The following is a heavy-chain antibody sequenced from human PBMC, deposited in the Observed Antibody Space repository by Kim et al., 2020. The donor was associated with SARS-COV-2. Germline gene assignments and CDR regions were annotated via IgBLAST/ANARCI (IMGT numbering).Heavy chain of an antibody. CDR3: ARGGGGFLDY. CDR1: GFTFSSYG. J-gene: IGHJ4*02. Sequence: GGSLRLSCAASGFTFSSYGMVWVRQAPGTGLEYISSINPNGGTTYYANSVKGRFTISRDDSKKTLYVQMDSLTVEDMAVHYCARGGGGFLDYWGQGILVTVSS. CDR2: INPNGGTT. V-gene: IGHV3-64*01. D-gene: IGHD1-26*01.